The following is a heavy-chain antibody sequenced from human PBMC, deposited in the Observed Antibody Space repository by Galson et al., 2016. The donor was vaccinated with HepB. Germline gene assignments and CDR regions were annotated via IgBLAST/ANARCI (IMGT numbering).Heavy chain of an antibody. CDR2: IRQDGAES. D-gene: IGHD2-2*01. CDR1: GFSFSSYW. Sequence: SLRLSCAASGFSFSSYWMSWVRQAPGKGLEWVANIRQDGAESFYLGSVRGRFTISRDNAKKSVYLEVNSLRSDDTAVYYCARFGCTSCYDFYYYGMDVWCQGTTVTVSS. J-gene: IGHJ6*02. V-gene: IGHV3-7*01. CDR3: ARFGCTSCYDFYYYGMDV.